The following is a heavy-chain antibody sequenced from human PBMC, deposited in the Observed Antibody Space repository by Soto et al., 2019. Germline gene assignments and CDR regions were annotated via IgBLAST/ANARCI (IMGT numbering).Heavy chain of an antibody. CDR3: ARVYGDYDTDYYYYMDV. Sequence: SETLSLTCTVSGGSISSYYWSWIRQTPGKGLEWIGYIYYSGSTNYSPSLKSRVTISVDTSKNQFSLKLSSVTAADTAVYYSARVYGDYDTDYYYYMDVWGKGTTVTVSS. V-gene: IGHV4-59*08. CDR2: IYYSGST. CDR1: GGSISSYY. D-gene: IGHD4-17*01. J-gene: IGHJ6*03.